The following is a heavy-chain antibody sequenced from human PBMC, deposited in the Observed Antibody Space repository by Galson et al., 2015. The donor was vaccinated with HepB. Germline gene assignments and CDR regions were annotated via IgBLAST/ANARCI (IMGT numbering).Heavy chain of an antibody. CDR3: ARAYNYIWTY. D-gene: IGHD3-16*01. CDR2: ISPNSGDI. Sequence: SVKVSCKASGYTFTGYYIHWVRQAPGQGPEWLGRISPNSGDINFPQKFQGRVTMTTDTSITTAYMELSRLRSDDTAVYYCARAYNYIWTYWGQGTLVTVSS. J-gene: IGHJ4*02. CDR1: GYTFTGYY. V-gene: IGHV1-2*06.